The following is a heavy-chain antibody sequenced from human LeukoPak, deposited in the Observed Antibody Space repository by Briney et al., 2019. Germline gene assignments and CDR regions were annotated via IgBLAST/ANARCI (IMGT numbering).Heavy chain of an antibody. D-gene: IGHD4-17*01. Sequence: ASVKVSCKASGYTFTSYYIHWVRQAPGQGPEWMGIIYPSGGSTTYAQKFQGRVTMTTDTSTGTAYMELRRLRSDDTAVYYCARRGGKNYGDYVLYYSYMDVWGKGTTVTVSS. CDR3: ARRGGKNYGDYVLYYSYMDV. V-gene: IGHV1-46*01. J-gene: IGHJ6*03. CDR2: IYPSGGST. CDR1: GYTFTSYY.